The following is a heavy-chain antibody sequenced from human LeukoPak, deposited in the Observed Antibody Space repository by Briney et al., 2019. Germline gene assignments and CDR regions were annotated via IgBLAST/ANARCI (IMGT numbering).Heavy chain of an antibody. CDR2: INPSGSST. CDR3: ARDPAILWFGEPHNDAFDI. J-gene: IGHJ3*02. V-gene: IGHV1-46*01. Sequence: GASVKVSCKASGYSFTSHYMHWVRQAPGQGLEWMGLINPSGSSTLYAQKFQGRVTMTRDMSTTTDYMELSSLRSEDTAVYYCARDPAILWFGEPHNDAFDIWGQGTMVTVSS. D-gene: IGHD3-10*01. CDR1: GYSFTSHY.